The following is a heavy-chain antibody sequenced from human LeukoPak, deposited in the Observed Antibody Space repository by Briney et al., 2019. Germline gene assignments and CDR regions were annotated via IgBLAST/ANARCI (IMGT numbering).Heavy chain of an antibody. V-gene: IGHV3-21*01. CDR3: ARDPYYGSNSRYYYYYGLDV. Sequence: GGSLRLSCAASGFIFSSYTMNWVRQAPGRGLEWVSSISDSGTYIYYADSVKGRFTISRDNTKNSLYLYMNSLRPEDTAVYYCARDPYYGSNSRYYYYYGLDVWGQGTTVTVSS. CDR2: ISDSGTYI. J-gene: IGHJ6*02. D-gene: IGHD4-23*01. CDR1: GFIFSSYT.